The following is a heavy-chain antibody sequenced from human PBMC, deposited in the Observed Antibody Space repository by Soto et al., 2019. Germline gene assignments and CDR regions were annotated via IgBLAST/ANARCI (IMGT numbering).Heavy chain of an antibody. Sequence: QGHLVQSGAEVKKPGTSVKASCKASGYTFTRYGISWVRQAPGQGLEWMGWISGYIGDTNYAQNLQGRFTMTIDTSTSTAYLELSSLTSDDTAVYYCAKNGQPPYYYYGLDVWGQGTTVTVSS. D-gene: IGHD2-8*01. CDR1: GYTFTRYG. J-gene: IGHJ6*02. CDR2: ISGYIGDT. CDR3: AKNGQPPYYYYGLDV. V-gene: IGHV1-18*01.